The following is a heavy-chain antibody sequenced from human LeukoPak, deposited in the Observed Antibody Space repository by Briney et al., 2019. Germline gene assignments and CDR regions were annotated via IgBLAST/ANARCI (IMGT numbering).Heavy chain of an antibody. Sequence: SETLSLTCVVSGYSIRNGDYWGWIRQSPGKGLEWIASMYNSVSIHYNPSLKSRVTILVDTSKNEFSLKMRSVTAADTAVYYCARNSSSDFFDYWGQGTLATVSS. D-gene: IGHD6-6*01. CDR1: GYSIRNGDY. CDR2: MYNSVSI. CDR3: ARNSSSDFFDY. J-gene: IGHJ4*02. V-gene: IGHV4-38-2*01.